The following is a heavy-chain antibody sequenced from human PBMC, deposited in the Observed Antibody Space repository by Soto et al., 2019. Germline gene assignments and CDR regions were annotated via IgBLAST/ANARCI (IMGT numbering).Heavy chain of an antibody. CDR1: GGSISSTNYY. D-gene: IGHD2-2*01. CDR3: ERHPPGNVVETARTYFDY. CDR2: VYYSGKS. J-gene: IGHJ4*02. Sequence: SETLSLTCSVSGGSISSTNYYWGWLRQPPGKGLEWVGRVYYSGKSYYNPSLKSRVTISVDTAKNQVSLKLNSVTAADTAVFHCERHPPGNVVETARTYFDYWGQGTLVTVSS. V-gene: IGHV4-39*01.